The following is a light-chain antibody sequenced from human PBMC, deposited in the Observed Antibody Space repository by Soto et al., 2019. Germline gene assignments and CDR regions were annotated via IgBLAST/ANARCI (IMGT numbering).Light chain of an antibody. CDR3: QSYDSSLGVV. V-gene: IGLV1-40*01. CDR1: SCNIGGGYD. CDR2: GNS. J-gene: IGLJ2*01. Sequence: QSVLTQPPSVSGAPGQTVTISCTGSSCNIGGGYDVHWYQQLPGTAPKLLIYGNSNRPSGVPDRFSGSKSGTSASLAITGLQAEDEADYYCQSYDSSLGVVFGAGTKLTVL.